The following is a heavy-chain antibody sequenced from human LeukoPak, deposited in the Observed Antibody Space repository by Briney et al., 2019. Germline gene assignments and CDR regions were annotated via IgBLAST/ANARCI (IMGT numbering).Heavy chain of an antibody. CDR1: GGSFSGYY. CDR2: INHSGST. CDR3: ARGRARLVPPFDY. Sequence: SETLSLTCAVYGGSFSGYYWSWIRQPPGKGLEWIGEINHSGSTNYNPSLKSRVTISVDTSKNQFSLKLSPVTAADTAVYYCARGRARLVPPFDYWGQGTLVTVSS. J-gene: IGHJ4*02. D-gene: IGHD6-19*01. V-gene: IGHV4-34*01.